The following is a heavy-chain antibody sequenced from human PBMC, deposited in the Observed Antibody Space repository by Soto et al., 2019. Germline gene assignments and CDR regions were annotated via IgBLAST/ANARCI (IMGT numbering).Heavy chain of an antibody. J-gene: IGHJ5*02. Sequence: SETLSLTCTVSGGTMNSYYWTWIRQPAGKGLEWIGRIYSSGSTKYNPTLQSRVTMSLDTSKNQFSLRLTSVTAADTAVYYCARGQRFSDWFDPWGQGTLVTVSS. D-gene: IGHD3-3*01. CDR3: ARGQRFSDWFDP. CDR2: IYSSGST. CDR1: GGTMNSYY. V-gene: IGHV4-4*07.